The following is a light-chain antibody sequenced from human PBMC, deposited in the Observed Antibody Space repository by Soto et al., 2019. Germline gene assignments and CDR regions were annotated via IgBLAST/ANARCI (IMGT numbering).Light chain of an antibody. V-gene: IGLV2-14*03. Sequence: QSALTQPASVSGSPGQSITISCTGTSSDVGGYNYVSWYQSHPGEAPKLIIYDVSNRPSGVSDLFSGSKSGNTASLTISVLQAEDEADYYCSSYTSSISYVFGTGTKLTVL. J-gene: IGLJ1*01. CDR3: SSYTSSISYV. CDR2: DVS. CDR1: SSDVGGYNY.